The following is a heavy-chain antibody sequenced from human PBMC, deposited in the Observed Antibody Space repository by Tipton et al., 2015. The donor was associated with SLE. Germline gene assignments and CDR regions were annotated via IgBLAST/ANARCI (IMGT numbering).Heavy chain of an antibody. CDR3: TRGSGRYEY. CDR2: IRSKNYGGTT. Sequence: LEWIGYIRSKNYGGTTEYAASVRGRFTISRDDSKDIAYLQMNSLKTEDTAVYFCTRGSGRYEYWGQGTLVTVSS. D-gene: IGHD2-15*01. J-gene: IGHJ4*02. V-gene: IGHV3-49*02.